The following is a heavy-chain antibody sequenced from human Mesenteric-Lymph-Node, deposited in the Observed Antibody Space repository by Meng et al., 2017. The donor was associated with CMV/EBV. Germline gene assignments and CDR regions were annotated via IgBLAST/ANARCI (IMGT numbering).Heavy chain of an antibody. CDR2: ISSSGFTI. CDR3: ARDKADIPPGHDAFDI. V-gene: IGHV3-48*04. J-gene: IGHJ3*02. Sequence: GESLKISCAASGFTFSSYSMSWIRQAPGKGLEWVSYISSSGFTIYYADSVKGRFTISRDNAKNSLYLQMNSLRAEDTAVYYCARDKADIPPGHDAFDIWGQGTMVTVSS. CDR1: GFTFSSYS. D-gene: IGHD3-9*01.